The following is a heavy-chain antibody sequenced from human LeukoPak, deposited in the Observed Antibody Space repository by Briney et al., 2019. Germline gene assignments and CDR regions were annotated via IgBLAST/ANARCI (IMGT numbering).Heavy chain of an antibody. CDR1: GFTVRSNY. V-gene: IGHV3-53*01. J-gene: IGHJ6*03. CDR3: ARDPGTIFGVVSHYYYIDV. Sequence: GGSLTLSWAASGFTVRSNYMSWVRQAPGKGLEWVSVIYSGGSTYYADSVKGRFTISRDNSKNTLYLQMNSLRAEDTAVYYCARDPGTIFGVVSHYYYIDVWGKGTTVTVSS. CDR2: IYSGGST. D-gene: IGHD3-3*01.